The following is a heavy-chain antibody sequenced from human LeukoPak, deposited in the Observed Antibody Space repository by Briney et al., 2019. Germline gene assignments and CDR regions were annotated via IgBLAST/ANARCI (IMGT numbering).Heavy chain of an antibody. Sequence: SQALSLTCRVSGGSISRGAYYWSWIRQHPGKGLEWIGYVYYSGKTLYNVSLKSRVSMSVDTSKNQFSLKLTSVTAADTAVYHCARVRGGADIVVDRHYFDYWGPGILVTVSS. D-gene: IGHD2-2*01. J-gene: IGHJ4*02. CDR1: GGSISRGAYY. V-gene: IGHV4-31*03. CDR3: ARVRGGADIVVDRHYFDY. CDR2: VYYSGKT.